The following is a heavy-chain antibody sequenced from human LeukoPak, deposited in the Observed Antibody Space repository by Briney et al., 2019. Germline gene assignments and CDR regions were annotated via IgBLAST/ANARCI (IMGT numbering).Heavy chain of an antibody. J-gene: IGHJ5*02. D-gene: IGHD6-13*01. CDR2: ISWNSGSI. CDR1: GFTFDDYA. CDR3: AKDISPGYSSSWYGENWFDP. V-gene: IGHV3-9*01. Sequence: GGSLRLSCAASGFTFDDYAMHWDRQAPGKGLEWVSGISWNSGSIGYADSVKGRFTISRDNAKNSLYLQMNSLRAEDTALYYCAKDISPGYSSSWYGENWFDPWGQGTLVTVSS.